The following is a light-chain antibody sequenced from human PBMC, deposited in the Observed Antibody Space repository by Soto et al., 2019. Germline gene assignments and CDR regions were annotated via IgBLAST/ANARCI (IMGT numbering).Light chain of an antibody. J-gene: IGKJ5*01. CDR1: QGISSY. V-gene: IGKV1-9*01. Sequence: DIPLTQSPSFLSASVGDRVTITCRASQGISSYLAWYQQKPGKAPKLLIYAASTLQSGVPSRFSGCGSGTEFTLTISSLQPEDFATYYCQQLNSYLFTFGQGTRLEIK. CDR3: QQLNSYLFT. CDR2: AAS.